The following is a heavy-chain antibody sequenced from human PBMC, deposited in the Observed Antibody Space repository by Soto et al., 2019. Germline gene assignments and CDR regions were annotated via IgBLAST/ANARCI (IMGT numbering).Heavy chain of an antibody. CDR3: AKGRSTSPLMYGMDV. D-gene: IGHD2-2*01. J-gene: IGHJ6*02. CDR1: GFTFSPFW. V-gene: IGHV3-74*01. CDR2: INGDASTI. Sequence: PGGSLRLSCAASGFTFSPFWMHWVRQAPGKGLVWVSHINGDASTIVYADSVKGRFTVSRDNAKNTLSLHMNSLRAEDTAIYSCAKGRSTSPLMYGMDVWGQGTTVTVSS.